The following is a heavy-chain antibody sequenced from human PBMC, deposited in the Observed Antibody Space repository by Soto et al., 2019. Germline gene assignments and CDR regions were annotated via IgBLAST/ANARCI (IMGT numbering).Heavy chain of an antibody. CDR3: AKARHSTSWYGVEADF. D-gene: IGHD6-13*01. CDR2: ISYGGDNK. J-gene: IGHJ4*02. Sequence: QVQLVESGGGVVQPGRPLRLSCAASRFIFSDYAMHWVRPAPGKGLEWVAVISYGGDNKYYAESVRSRFAISRDNLKNTLYLQMNSVNPEDTAVYHCAKARHSTSWYGVEADFWGQGTLVTVSS. CDR1: RFIFSDYA. V-gene: IGHV3-30*09.